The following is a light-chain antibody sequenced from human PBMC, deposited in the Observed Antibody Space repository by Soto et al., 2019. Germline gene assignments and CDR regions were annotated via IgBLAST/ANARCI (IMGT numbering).Light chain of an antibody. V-gene: IGLV6-57*01. CDR3: QSYDSSLRV. CDR1: SGSIASNY. CDR2: DDN. J-gene: IGLJ3*02. Sequence: NFMLTQPHSVSASPGKTVTISCTRSSGSIASNYVQWYQQRPGSSPTTVIYDDNQRPSGVPDRFSGSIDSSSNSASLTISGLKTEDEADYYCQSYDSSLRVFGGGTKLTVL.